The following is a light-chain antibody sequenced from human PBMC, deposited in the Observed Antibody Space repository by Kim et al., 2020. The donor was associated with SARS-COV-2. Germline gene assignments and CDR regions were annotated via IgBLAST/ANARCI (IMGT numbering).Light chain of an antibody. CDR2: YDS. J-gene: IGLJ3*02. CDR1: NIGRKS. V-gene: IGLV3-21*04. Sequence: PGKTAMITCGGNNIGRKSVHWYQQKPGQAPVLVIYYDSDRPSGIPERFSGSNSGNTATLTISRVEAGDEADYYCQVWDSSSDHPVFGGGTQLTVL. CDR3: QVWDSSSDHPV.